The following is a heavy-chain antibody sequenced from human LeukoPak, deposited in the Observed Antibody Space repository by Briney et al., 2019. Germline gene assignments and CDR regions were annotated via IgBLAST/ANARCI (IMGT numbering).Heavy chain of an antibody. V-gene: IGHV3-74*01. Sequence: GGSLRLSCAASGFTFRNYWMHWVRQAPGKGLMWVSRINTDGSSSDYADSVKGRFTISRYNAKNTLYLQMNSLRAEDTALYYCARGGGFTSSWYPDWGQGTLVTVSS. J-gene: IGHJ4*02. CDR2: INTDGSSS. D-gene: IGHD6-13*01. CDR1: GFTFRNYW. CDR3: ARGGGFTSSWYPD.